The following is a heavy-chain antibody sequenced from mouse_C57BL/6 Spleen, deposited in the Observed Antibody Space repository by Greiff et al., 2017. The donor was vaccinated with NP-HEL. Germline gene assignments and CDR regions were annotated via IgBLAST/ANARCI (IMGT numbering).Heavy chain of an antibody. V-gene: IGHV1-15*01. Sequence: VQLQQSGAELVRPGASVTLSCKASGYTFTDYEMHWVKQTPVHGLEWIGAIDPETGGTAYNQKFKGKAILTADKSSSTAYMELRSLTSEDSAVYYCTRGKDDYPFAYWGQGTLVTVSA. D-gene: IGHD2-4*01. CDR3: TRGKDDYPFAY. CDR2: IDPETGGT. J-gene: IGHJ3*01. CDR1: GYTFTDYE.